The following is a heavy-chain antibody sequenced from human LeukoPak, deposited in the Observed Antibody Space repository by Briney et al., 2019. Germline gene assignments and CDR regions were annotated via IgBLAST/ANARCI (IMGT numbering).Heavy chain of an antibody. D-gene: IGHD3-22*01. J-gene: IGHJ2*01. V-gene: IGHV4-59*01. CDR3: ARDRDSSGLRDFDL. Sequence: SETLSLTCTVSGGSISSYYWSWLRQPPGKGLEWIGYIYYSGNTNYNPSLKSRVSISIDTSKNQFSLQLSSVTAADTAVYYCARDRDSSGLRDFDLWGRGTLVTVSA. CDR2: IYYSGNT. CDR1: GGSISSYY.